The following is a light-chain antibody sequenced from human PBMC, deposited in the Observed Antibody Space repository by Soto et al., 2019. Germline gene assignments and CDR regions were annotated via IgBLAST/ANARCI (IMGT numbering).Light chain of an antibody. CDR1: SSDVGSYNR. V-gene: IGLV2-18*02. Sequence: QSVLTQPPSVSGSPGQSVTISCTGTSSDVGSYNRVSWYQQPPGTAPKLIIYEVSNRPSGVPDHFFGSKSGNTASLTISGLQAEDEADYYCSSFTSSNTWVFGGGTKVTVL. CDR3: SSFTSSNTWV. CDR2: EVS. J-gene: IGLJ3*02.